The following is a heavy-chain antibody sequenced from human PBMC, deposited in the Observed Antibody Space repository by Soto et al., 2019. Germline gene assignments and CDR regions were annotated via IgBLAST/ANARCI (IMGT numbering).Heavy chain of an antibody. CDR1: GGSFSGYY. D-gene: IGHD3-16*02. CDR3: ARGLAGSYRHTSGHAFDI. Sequence: SETLSLTCAVYGGSFSGYYWSWIRQPPGKGLEWIGEINHSGSTNYNPSLKSRVTISVDTSKNQFSLKLSSVTAADTAVHYCARGLAGSYRHTSGHAFDIWGQGTMVTVSS. CDR2: INHSGST. J-gene: IGHJ3*02. V-gene: IGHV4-34*01.